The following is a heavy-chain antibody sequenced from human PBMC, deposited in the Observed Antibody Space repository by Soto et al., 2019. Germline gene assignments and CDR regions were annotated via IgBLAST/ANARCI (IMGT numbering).Heavy chain of an antibody. D-gene: IGHD3-22*01. CDR1: GGTFSSYA. V-gene: IGHV1-69*13. J-gene: IGHJ5*02. CDR2: IIPVFGTA. CDR3: ARSYYYDSSGSGLKGWFDP. Sequence: SVKVSCKASGGTFSSYAISWARQAPGQGLEWMGGIIPVFGTANYAQKFQGRVTITADESTSTAYMELSSLRSEDTAVYYCARSYYYDSSGSGLKGWFDPWGQGTLVTVSS.